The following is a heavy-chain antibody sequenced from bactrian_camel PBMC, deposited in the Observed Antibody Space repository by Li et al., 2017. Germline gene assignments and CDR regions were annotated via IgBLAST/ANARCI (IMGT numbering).Heavy chain of an antibody. CDR1: GYFHSGYC. CDR2: VYSEGDST. CDR3: AAARRGGRCGIFGAFPGISKVLHYH. J-gene: IGHJ4*01. D-gene: IGHD1*01. Sequence: HVQLVESGGGSVQAGGSLSLSCQASGYFHSGYCMGWFRQAPGKEREGVVVVYSEGDSTYYADSVKGRFTISRGNDKSTLDLRMNNLKFEDTAMYYCAAARRGGRCGIFGAFPGISKVLHYHWGQGTQVTVS. V-gene: IGHV3S1*01.